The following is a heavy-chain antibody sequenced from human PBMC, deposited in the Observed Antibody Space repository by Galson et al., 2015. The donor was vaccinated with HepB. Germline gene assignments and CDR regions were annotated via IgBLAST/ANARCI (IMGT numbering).Heavy chain of an antibody. Sequence: SVKVSCKASGYTFTSYDINWVRQATGQGLEWMGWMNPNSGNTGYAQKFQGRVTMTRNTSISTAYMELSSLRSEDTAVFYCARGRYCSSTSCYSRYYYYGMDVWGQGTTVTVSS. J-gene: IGHJ6*02. V-gene: IGHV1-8*01. CDR3: ARGRYCSSTSCYSRYYYYGMDV. CDR1: GYTFTSYD. CDR2: MNPNSGNT. D-gene: IGHD2-2*01.